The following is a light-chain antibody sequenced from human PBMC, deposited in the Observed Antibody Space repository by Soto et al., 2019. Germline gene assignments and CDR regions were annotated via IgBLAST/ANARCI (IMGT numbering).Light chain of an antibody. J-gene: IGKJ2*01. CDR1: QTISTY. V-gene: IGKV1-39*01. CDR2: DAS. CDR3: QQSDSTPYT. Sequence: DIQMTQSPSSLSASVGDRVTITCRASQTISTYLNWYQQKPGKAPRLLIYDASSLLSGVPSRFSGSGSGTDFNLTIASLQPEDFSAYYCQQSDSTPYTFGQGNKVEI.